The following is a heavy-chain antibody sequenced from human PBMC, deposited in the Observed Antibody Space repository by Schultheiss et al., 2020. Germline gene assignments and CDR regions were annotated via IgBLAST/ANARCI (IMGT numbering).Heavy chain of an antibody. V-gene: IGHV1-69*05. J-gene: IGHJ6*02. Sequence: SVKVSCKASGGTFSSYAISWVRQAPGQGLEWMGGIIPIFGTANYAQKFQGRVTMTTDTSTSTAYMDLRSLKSDDTAVYYCARVGNYYDSSGYPIYYYGMDVWGQGTTVTVSS. D-gene: IGHD3-22*01. CDR2: IIPIFGTA. CDR1: GGTFSSYA. CDR3: ARVGNYYDSSGYPIYYYGMDV.